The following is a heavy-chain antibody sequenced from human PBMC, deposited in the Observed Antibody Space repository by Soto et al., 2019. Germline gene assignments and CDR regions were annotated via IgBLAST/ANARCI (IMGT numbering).Heavy chain of an antibody. Sequence: QVQLVESGGGVVQPGNSLRLSCAASGFTFSSYGMHWVRQPPGKGLEWVAGISYDGSNEHYADSVKGRFAISRDNSKITVYLQMNSLRAEDTAVYYCAKHTYYHDSTGYYVFHYWGQGTLVTVSS. D-gene: IGHD3-22*01. J-gene: IGHJ4*02. CDR2: ISYDGSNE. CDR3: AKHTYYHDSTGYYVFHY. CDR1: GFTFSSYG. V-gene: IGHV3-30*18.